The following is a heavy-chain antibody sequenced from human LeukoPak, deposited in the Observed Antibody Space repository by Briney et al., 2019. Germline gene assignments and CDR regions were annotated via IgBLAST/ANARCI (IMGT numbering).Heavy chain of an antibody. Sequence: SETLSLTCAVSGASISSYYWSWVRQPPGKGLEWIGYIYYSGSTSYNPSLKSRVTISVDTSKNQFSLKLSSVTAADTAVYYCARDPYGRMPFDYWGRGTLVTVSS. J-gene: IGHJ4*02. V-gene: IGHV4-59*01. CDR1: GASISSYY. CDR2: IYYSGST. CDR3: ARDPYGRMPFDY. D-gene: IGHD2-2*01.